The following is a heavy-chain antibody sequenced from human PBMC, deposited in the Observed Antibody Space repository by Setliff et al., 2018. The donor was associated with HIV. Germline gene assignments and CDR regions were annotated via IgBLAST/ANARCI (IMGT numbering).Heavy chain of an antibody. CDR2: ISHSGST. CDR1: GSSFNNYY. CDR3: AREAPSEPTRYYNFWSGYPDWFDP. J-gene: IGHJ5*02. Sequence: PSETLSLTCAVYGSSFNNYYWSWIRQPPGRGLEWIGEISHSGSTNYTPSLKSRVTISLDTSKNQFSLKLSSVTAADTAVYYCAREAPSEPTRYYNFWSGYPDWFDPWGQGTLVTVSS. D-gene: IGHD3-3*01. V-gene: IGHV4-34*01.